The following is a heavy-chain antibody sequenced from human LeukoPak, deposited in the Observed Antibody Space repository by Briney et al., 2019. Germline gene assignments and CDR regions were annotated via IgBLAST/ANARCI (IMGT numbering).Heavy chain of an antibody. Sequence: SETLSLTCAVYGGSFSGYYWSWIRQPPGKGLEWIGEINHSGSTNYNPSLKSRVTISVDTSKNQFSLKLSSVTAADTAIYYCARLTGDWDKAFDIWGQGTMVTVSS. CDR1: GGSFSGYY. CDR3: ARLTGDWDKAFDI. V-gene: IGHV4-34*01. J-gene: IGHJ3*02. CDR2: INHSGST. D-gene: IGHD7-27*01.